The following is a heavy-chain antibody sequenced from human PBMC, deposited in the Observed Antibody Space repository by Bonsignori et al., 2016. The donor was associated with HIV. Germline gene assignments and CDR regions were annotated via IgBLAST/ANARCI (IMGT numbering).Heavy chain of an antibody. CDR1: GYSFSAYY. D-gene: IGHD1-26*01. CDR2: INPNSGGT. J-gene: IGHJ1*01. V-gene: IGHV1-2*02. Sequence: ASVKVSCKGSGYSFSAYYMHWVRQAPGQGLEWVGWINPNSGGTKYAQKFQGRVTMTRDTSISTAYLELSRLRFDDTAVYYCARELWIVGGTTEVSEYFRYWGQGTLVTVSS. CDR3: ARELWIVGGTTEVSEYFRY.